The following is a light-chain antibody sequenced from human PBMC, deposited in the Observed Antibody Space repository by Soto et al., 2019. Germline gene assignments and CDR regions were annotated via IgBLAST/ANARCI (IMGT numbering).Light chain of an antibody. CDR1: QSVSSN. J-gene: IGKJ1*01. Sequence: EIVLTQSPCTLSLSPGERATLSCRASQSVSSNYLAWYQQKPGQAPRLIIYGASTRATGIPARFSGSGSGTEFTLTISSLQSEDFAVYYCQQYNNWPPKFGQGTKVDIK. V-gene: IGKV3-15*01. CDR2: GAS. CDR3: QQYNNWPPK.